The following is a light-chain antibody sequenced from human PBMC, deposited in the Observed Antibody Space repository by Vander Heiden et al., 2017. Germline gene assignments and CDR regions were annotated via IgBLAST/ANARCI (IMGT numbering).Light chain of an antibody. CDR1: RSIGNY. CDR2: AAS. CDR3: QQSHSTPPA. Sequence: DIQMTQSPSSLSASVGDRVTITCRASRSIGNYLNWYPQQPGKAPRLLIFAASSLQSGVPSKFRASGSGTDFTLTISSLQPEDSATYFCQQSHSTPPAFGGGTRVQIK. J-gene: IGKJ4*01. V-gene: IGKV1-39*01.